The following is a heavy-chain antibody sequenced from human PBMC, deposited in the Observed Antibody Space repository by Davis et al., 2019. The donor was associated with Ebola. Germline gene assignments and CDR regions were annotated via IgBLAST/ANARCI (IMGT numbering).Heavy chain of an antibody. CDR3: MSLSAAS. J-gene: IGHJ5*02. CDR1: GFSFGTYA. D-gene: IGHD6-25*01. V-gene: IGHV3-30*04. Sequence: GESLKISCAASGFSFGTYAMHWVRQAPGKGLEWVAVISFDGSDSYYADSVEGRFTISRDNAKNTLYLQMSSLRAQDTAVYHCMSLSAASWGPGTLVTVSS. CDR2: ISFDGSDS.